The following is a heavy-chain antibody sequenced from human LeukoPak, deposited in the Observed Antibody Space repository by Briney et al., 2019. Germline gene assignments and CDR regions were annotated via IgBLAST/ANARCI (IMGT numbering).Heavy chain of an antibody. D-gene: IGHD3-10*01. CDR1: GFTFSSYW. CDR3: ARDPMALDWFDP. J-gene: IGHJ5*02. V-gene: IGHV3-74*01. CDR2: INSDGSDT. Sequence: GGSLRLSCAASGFTFSSYWMHWVRQAPGKGLVWVSRINSDGSDTSYADSVKGRFTISRDNAKNTLYLQMNSLRAEDTAVYYCARDPMALDWFDPWGQGTLVTVSS.